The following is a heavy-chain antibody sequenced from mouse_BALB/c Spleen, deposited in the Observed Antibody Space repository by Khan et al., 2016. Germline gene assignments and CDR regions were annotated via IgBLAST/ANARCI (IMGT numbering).Heavy chain of an antibody. Sequence: QIQLVQSGPELKKPGKTVKISCKASGYTFTNYGMNWVKQAPGKGLKWMGWINTYSGESTYADDFKGRFAFSLVTSANTAYLQINNLKNEDTATHFCARDRYYYGSSRYFDVWGAGTTVTVSS. J-gene: IGHJ1*01. CDR3: ARDRYYYGSSRYFDV. CDR1: GYTFTNYG. V-gene: IGHV9-3-1*01. CDR2: INTYSGES. D-gene: IGHD1-1*01.